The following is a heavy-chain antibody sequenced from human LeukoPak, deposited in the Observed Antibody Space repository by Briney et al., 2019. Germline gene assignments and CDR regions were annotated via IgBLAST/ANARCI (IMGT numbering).Heavy chain of an antibody. J-gene: IGHJ4*02. CDR2: INHSGST. Sequence: SETLSLTCTVSGGSISGYYWSWIRQPPGKGLEWIGEINHSGSTNSNPSLKSRVTISVDTSKNQFSLKLSSVTAADTAVYYCAGDYRGSLDYWGQGTLVTVSS. V-gene: IGHV4-34*01. CDR1: GGSISGYY. D-gene: IGHD4-11*01. CDR3: AGDYRGSLDY.